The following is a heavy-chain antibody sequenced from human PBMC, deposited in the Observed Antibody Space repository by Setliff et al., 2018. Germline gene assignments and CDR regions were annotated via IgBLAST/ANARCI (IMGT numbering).Heavy chain of an antibody. CDR3: VNHNPARRSPAGTALDS. CDR1: GFTFSTYS. V-gene: IGHV3-23*01. Sequence: PGGSLRLSCAASGFTFSTYSMSWVRQAPGKGLEWVSAISGDSEYIYYRDSVKGRFTISRANSKNTLYLQMNNLRVEDTARYYCVNHNPARRSPAGTALDSWGQGTLVTV. J-gene: IGHJ4*02. D-gene: IGHD6-19*01. CDR2: ISGDSEYI.